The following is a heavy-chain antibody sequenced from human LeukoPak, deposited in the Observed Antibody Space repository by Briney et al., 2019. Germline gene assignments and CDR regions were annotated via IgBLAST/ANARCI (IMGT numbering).Heavy chain of an antibody. CDR3: AKRGESCSRTNCLKYYFDY. J-gene: IGHJ4*02. Sequence: GGSLRLSCAASGFTFSSFAMSWVRQAPGKGLEWVSAIGGGGVDTYYADSVKGRFTISRDNSKNTLHLQMNSLRAEDTAVYYCAKRGESCSRTNCLKYYFDYWGQGTLVTVSS. CDR1: GFTFSSFA. V-gene: IGHV3-23*01. CDR2: IGGGGVDT. D-gene: IGHD2-2*01.